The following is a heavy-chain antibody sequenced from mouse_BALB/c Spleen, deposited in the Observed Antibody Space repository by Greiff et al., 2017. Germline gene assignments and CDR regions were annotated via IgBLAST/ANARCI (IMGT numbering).Heavy chain of an antibody. CDR3: TRRTTEDWFAY. CDR1: GYTFTSYW. CDR2: IYPGNSDT. D-gene: IGHD1-1*01. V-gene: IGHV1-5*01. J-gene: IGHJ3*01. Sequence: VQLQQSGAELVRPGASVKMSCKASGYTFTSYWMHWVKQRPGQGLEWIGAIYPGNSDTSYNQKFKGKAKLTAVTSTSTAYMELSSLTNEDSAVYYCTRRTTEDWFAYWGQGTLVTVSA.